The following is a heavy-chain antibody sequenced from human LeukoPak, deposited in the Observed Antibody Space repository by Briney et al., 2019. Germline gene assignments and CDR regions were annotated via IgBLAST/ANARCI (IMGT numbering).Heavy chain of an antibody. CDR2: HNHSGST. Sequence: SETLSLTCALYGGSLSGYYWSWISQPPGKGLGWIGEHNHSGSTNYNPFLKSLVTISVDTSKNQFSLKLSSVTAADAAVYYCARRGYSGYYKYVDYWGQGTRVTVSS. CDR1: GGSLSGYY. V-gene: IGHV4-34*01. J-gene: IGHJ4*02. D-gene: IGHD5-12*01. CDR3: ARRGYSGYYKYVDY.